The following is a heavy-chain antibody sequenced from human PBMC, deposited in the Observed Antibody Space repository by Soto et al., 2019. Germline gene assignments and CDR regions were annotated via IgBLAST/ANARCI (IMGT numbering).Heavy chain of an antibody. CDR1: GYTFTTYG. CDR2: ISPYNGTT. Sequence: ASVKVSCKASGYTFTTYGISWVRQAPGQGLEWMGWISPYNGTTKYAEKFQGEMTMTADTATSTAYMDLRSLRSDDTAVYYCARDGERDTGLNFYYYLHGMDAWGQGTRVTVSS. J-gene: IGHJ6*02. V-gene: IGHV1-18*04. CDR3: ARDGERDTGLNFYYYLHGMDA. D-gene: IGHD1-1*01.